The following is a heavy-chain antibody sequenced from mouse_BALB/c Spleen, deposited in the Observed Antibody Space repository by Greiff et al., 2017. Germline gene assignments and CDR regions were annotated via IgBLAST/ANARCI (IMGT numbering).Heavy chain of an antibody. Sequence: VQLQQSGPELVKTGASVKISCKASGYSFTGYYMHWVKQSHGKSLEWIGYISCYNGATSYNQKFKGKATLTSDKSSSTAYMELSSLTSEDSAVYYCARSRTMIFDYWGQGTTLTVSS. J-gene: IGHJ2*01. CDR1: GYSFTGYY. CDR3: ARSRTMIFDY. V-gene: IGHV1-31*01. CDR2: ISCYNGAT. D-gene: IGHD2-4*01.